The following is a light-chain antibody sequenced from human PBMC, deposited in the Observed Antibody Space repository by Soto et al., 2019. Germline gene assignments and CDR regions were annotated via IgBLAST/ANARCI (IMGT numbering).Light chain of an antibody. CDR2: KAS. V-gene: IGKV1-5*03. CDR1: QTISSW. CDR3: QHYNSYSEA. Sequence: IRMTQSASTLSGYVGDRVTITCRASQTISSWLAWYQQKPGKAPKLLIYKASTLKSGVPSRFSGSGSGTEFTLTISSLQPDDFATYYCQHYNSYSEAFAQGTKVDIK. J-gene: IGKJ1*01.